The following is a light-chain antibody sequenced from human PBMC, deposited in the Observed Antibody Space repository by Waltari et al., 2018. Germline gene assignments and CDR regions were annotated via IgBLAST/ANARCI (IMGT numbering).Light chain of an antibody. CDR3: SSYAGNNIVI. CDR2: EIN. CDR1: SRDCGGYNY. V-gene: IGLV2-8*01. Sequence: QSALTQPPSASGSPGQSVTISCTGTSRDCGGYNYVSWYQQHPGKAPKLIIFEINKRPSGVPDRFSGSKSGNTASLTVSGLQAEDEADYYCSSYAGNNIVIFGGGTKLTVL. J-gene: IGLJ2*01.